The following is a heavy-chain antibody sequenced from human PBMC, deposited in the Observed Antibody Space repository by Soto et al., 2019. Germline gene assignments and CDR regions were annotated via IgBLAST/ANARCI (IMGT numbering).Heavy chain of an antibody. V-gene: IGHV3-23*01. CDR1: GFTFSSYP. D-gene: IGHD3-22*01. CDR3: ARDLSRGITMIGLEIHY. CDR2: ISGSGTS. Sequence: GGSLRLSCAASGFTFSSYPMVWVRQAPGKGLESISSISGSGTSYYADSVKGRFTISRDNSKNTLYLQMSNLRAEDTAVYYCARDLSRGITMIGLEIHYWGQGTLVSVSS. J-gene: IGHJ4*02.